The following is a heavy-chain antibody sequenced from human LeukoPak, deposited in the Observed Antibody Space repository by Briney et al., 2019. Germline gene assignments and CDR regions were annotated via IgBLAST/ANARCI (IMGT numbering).Heavy chain of an antibody. J-gene: IGHJ4*02. Sequence: ASVKVSRKASGYTFTSHDINWVRQATGQGLEWMGWMNPNSGNTGYAQKFQGRVTMTRNTSISTAYMELSSLRSEDTAVYYCAREASGSYPVDYWGQGTLVTVSS. CDR3: AREASGSYPVDY. CDR1: GYTFTSHD. CDR2: MNPNSGNT. D-gene: IGHD1-26*01. V-gene: IGHV1-8*01.